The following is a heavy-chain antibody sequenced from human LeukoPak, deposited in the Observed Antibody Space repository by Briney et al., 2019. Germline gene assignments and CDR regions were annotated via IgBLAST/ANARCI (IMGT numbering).Heavy chain of an antibody. CDR2: ISSSSSYI. J-gene: IGHJ4*02. CDR1: GFTFSSYT. D-gene: IGHD6-19*01. V-gene: IGHV3-21*01. Sequence: PGGSLRLSCAASGFTFSSYTMNWVRQAPGKGLEWVSSISSSSSYIYYADSVKGRFTISRDNAKNSLYLQMNSLRAEDTAVYYCARDTGGSGWPYYFDYWGQGTLVTVSS. CDR3: ARDTGGSGWPYYFDY.